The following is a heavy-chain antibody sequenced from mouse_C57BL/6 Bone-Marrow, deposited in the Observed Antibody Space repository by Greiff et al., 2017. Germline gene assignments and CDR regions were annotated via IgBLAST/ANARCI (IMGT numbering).Heavy chain of an antibody. CDR1: GYTFTDYY. D-gene: IGHD2-4*01. CDR2: INPNNGGT. Sequence: EVQLQQSGPELVKPGASVKISCKASGYTFTDYYMNWVKQSHGKSLEWIGDINPNNGGTSYNQKFKGKATLTVDKSSSTAYMELRSLTSEDSAVYYCAKIYYEFAYWGQGTLVTVSA. J-gene: IGHJ3*01. CDR3: AKIYYEFAY. V-gene: IGHV1-26*01.